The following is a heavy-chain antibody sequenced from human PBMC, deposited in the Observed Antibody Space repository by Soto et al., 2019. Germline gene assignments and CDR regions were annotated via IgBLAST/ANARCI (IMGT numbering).Heavy chain of an antibody. CDR2: IKKDGSET. J-gene: IGHJ4*02. V-gene: IGHV3-7*03. Sequence: EVQLVESGGGLVQPGGSLRLSCAASGFTFSSYWMSWVRQAPGMGLEWLAIIKKDGSETNYVDAVKGRFTISRNNAKNLLCLQMKSLGTVDTALYYCARGEVWESDYWGQGTLVTVSS. CDR3: ARGEVWESDY. D-gene: IGHD1-26*01. CDR1: GFTFSSYW.